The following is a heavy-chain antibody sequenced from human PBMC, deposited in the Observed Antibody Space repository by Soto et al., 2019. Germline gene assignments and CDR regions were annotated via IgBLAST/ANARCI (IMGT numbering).Heavy chain of an antibody. D-gene: IGHD3-3*01. J-gene: IGHJ6*02. CDR1: GGSVSSGSYY. CDR2: IYYSGST. V-gene: IGHV4-61*01. CDR3: ARNLGITIFGVVTPRYGMDV. Sequence: PSETLSLTCTVSGGSVSSGSYYWSWILQPPGKGLEWIGYIYYSGSTNYNPSLKSRVTISVDTSKNQFSLKLSSVTAADTAVYYCARNLGITIFGVVTPRYGMDVWGQGTTVTVSS.